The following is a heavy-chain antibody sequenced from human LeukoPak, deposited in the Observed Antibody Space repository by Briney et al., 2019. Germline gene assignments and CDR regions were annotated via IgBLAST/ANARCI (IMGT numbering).Heavy chain of an antibody. V-gene: IGHV3-74*01. J-gene: IGHJ4*02. Sequence: PGGSLRLSCAASGFTFSSYWMHWVRQAPGKGLVWVSRINSDGSSTSYADSVKGRFTISRDNAKNTLYLQMNSLRAEDTAVYYCASDPEWLLYRYFDYWGQGTLVTVSS. D-gene: IGHD3-3*01. CDR1: GFTFSSYW. CDR2: INSDGSST. CDR3: ASDPEWLLYRYFDY.